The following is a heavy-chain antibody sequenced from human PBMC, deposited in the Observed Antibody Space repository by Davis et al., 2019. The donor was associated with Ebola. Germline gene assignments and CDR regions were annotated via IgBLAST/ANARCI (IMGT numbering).Heavy chain of an antibody. CDR1: GGSFSGYY. J-gene: IGHJ6*02. D-gene: IGHD2-2*01. CDR2: INHSGST. Sequence: SETLSLTCAVYGGSFSGYYWSWIRQPPGKGLEWIGEINHSGSTNYNPSLKSRVTISVDTSKNQVSLKLGSVTAADTAVYYCARHRSSCTSTSCYAGYYGMDVWGQGTTVTVSS. V-gene: IGHV4-34*01. CDR3: ARHRSSCTSTSCYAGYYGMDV.